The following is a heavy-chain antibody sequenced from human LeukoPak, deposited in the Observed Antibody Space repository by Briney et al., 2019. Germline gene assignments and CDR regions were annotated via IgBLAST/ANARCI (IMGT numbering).Heavy chain of an antibody. D-gene: IGHD3-22*01. V-gene: IGHV4-38-2*01. Sequence: SETLSLTXAVSGYSISSGYYWGWIRPPPGKGLEWIGDIYYSGRTYYNSSLQSRLTISLDTSKNQFSLKLNSVTAADTAVYYCARRRYYDSTGYLDWGQGTLVTVSP. CDR3: ARRRYYDSTGYLD. CDR2: IYYSGRT. CDR1: GYSISSGYY. J-gene: IGHJ1*01.